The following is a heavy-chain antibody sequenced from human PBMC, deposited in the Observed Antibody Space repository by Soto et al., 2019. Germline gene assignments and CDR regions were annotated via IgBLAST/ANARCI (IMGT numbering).Heavy chain of an antibody. Sequence: GGSLRLSCAASGFTFSSYGMHWVRQAPGKGLEWVAVISHDGSDKYYADSVKGRFTISRDNSKNTLYLQMNSLRAEDTAVYYCAKDNGDIVVVPVYGMDVWGQGTTVTVSS. J-gene: IGHJ6*02. CDR2: ISHDGSDK. V-gene: IGHV3-30*18. CDR3: AKDNGDIVVVPVYGMDV. CDR1: GFTFSSYG. D-gene: IGHD2-2*01.